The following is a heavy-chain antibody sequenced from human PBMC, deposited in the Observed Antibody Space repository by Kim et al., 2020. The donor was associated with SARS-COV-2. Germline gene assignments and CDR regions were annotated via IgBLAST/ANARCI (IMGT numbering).Heavy chain of an antibody. CDR2: INHSGST. CDR1: GASFSGYY. V-gene: IGHV4-34*01. D-gene: IGHD4-17*01. J-gene: IGHJ4*02. CDR3: ASRIVGDYAGDY. Sequence: SETLSLTCAVYGASFSGYYWSWIRQPPGKGLEWIGEINHSGSTNYNSSLKSRLTISVDTSKNQFSLKLKSVTAADTAVYYCASRIVGDYAGDYWGQGTLV.